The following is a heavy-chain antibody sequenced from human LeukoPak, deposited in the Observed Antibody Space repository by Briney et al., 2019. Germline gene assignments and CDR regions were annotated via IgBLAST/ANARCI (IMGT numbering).Heavy chain of an antibody. J-gene: IGHJ3*01. V-gene: IGHV3-23*01. CDR1: AFTFSSYG. CDR3: AIHGGGTIRIEAFDV. D-gene: IGHD3-3*01. Sequence: GGSLRLSCAASAFTFSSYGMSWVRQAPGKGLEWVSAISGDGRDIFYADAVKGRFTISRDNSKNTLSLQMNSLRDEDTALYYCAIHGGGTIRIEAFDVWGQGTMVTISS. CDR2: ISGDGRDI.